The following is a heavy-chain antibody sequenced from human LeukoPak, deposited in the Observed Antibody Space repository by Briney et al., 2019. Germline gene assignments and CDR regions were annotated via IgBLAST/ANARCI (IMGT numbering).Heavy chain of an antibody. Sequence: SETLSLTCTVSGGSISSGGYYWSWIRQPPGKGLEWIGYIYYSGSTYYNPSLKSRVTISVDTSKNQFSLKLSSVTAADTAVYYCAREILGGSYGGFGYWGQGTLVTVSS. D-gene: IGHD1-26*01. V-gene: IGHV4-31*03. CDR2: IYYSGST. CDR3: AREILGGSYGGFGY. J-gene: IGHJ4*02. CDR1: GGSISSGGYY.